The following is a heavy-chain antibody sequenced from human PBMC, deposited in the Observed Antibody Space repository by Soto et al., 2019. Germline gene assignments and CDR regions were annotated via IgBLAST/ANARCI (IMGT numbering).Heavy chain of an antibody. Sequence: GESLKISCKGSGYSFTSYWIGWVRQMPGKGLGWMGIIYPGDSDTRYSPSFQGQVTISAAKSISTAYLRWSSLKAWDTAMYDCARRKGCIAAAGTGTIDYWGQGTLVTVSS. J-gene: IGHJ4*02. D-gene: IGHD6-13*01. CDR1: GYSFTSYW. CDR2: IYPGDSDT. V-gene: IGHV5-51*01. CDR3: ARRKGCIAAAGTGTIDY.